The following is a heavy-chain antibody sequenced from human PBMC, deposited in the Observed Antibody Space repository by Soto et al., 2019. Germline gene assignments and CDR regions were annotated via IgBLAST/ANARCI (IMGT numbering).Heavy chain of an antibody. Sequence: ASVKVSCKASGYTFTSYDINWVRQATGQGLEWMGWMNPNSGNTGYAQKFQGRVTMTRNTSISTAYMELSSLRSEDAAVYYCARDLFPYYYDSSENGMDVWGQGTTVTVSS. J-gene: IGHJ6*02. CDR2: MNPNSGNT. CDR3: ARDLFPYYYDSSENGMDV. D-gene: IGHD3-22*01. CDR1: GYTFTSYD. V-gene: IGHV1-8*01.